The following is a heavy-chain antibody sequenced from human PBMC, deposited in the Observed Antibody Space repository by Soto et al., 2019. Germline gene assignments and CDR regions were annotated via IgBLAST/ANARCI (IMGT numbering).Heavy chain of an antibody. CDR1: GFSLSDYY. D-gene: IGHD5-12*01. V-gene: IGHV3-11*01. J-gene: IGHJ4*02. CDR2: ISSSGATT. Sequence: QVQMLESGGGLVKPGGSLRLSCAVSGFSLSDYYRSWIRQAPGKGLEWVSKISSSGATTDYADSVKGRFTISRDNAKNSLYLQMNSLRFDDMAVYYCERMGSGYEFVLWGQGTLVTVSS. CDR3: ERMGSGYEFVL.